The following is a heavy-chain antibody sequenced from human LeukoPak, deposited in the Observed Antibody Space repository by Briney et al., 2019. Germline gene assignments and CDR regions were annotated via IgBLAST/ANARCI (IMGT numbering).Heavy chain of an antibody. CDR1: GFTFSSYS. V-gene: IGHV3-7*01. J-gene: IGHJ4*02. D-gene: IGHD5-12*01. Sequence: PGGSLRLSCAASGFTFSSYSMSWVRQAPGKGLEWVANIKQDGSEKYYVDSVKGRFTISRDNAKNTLYLQMNSLRAEDTAVYYCARAPLGGYQDYWGQGTLVTVSS. CDR3: ARAPLGGYQDY. CDR2: IKQDGSEK.